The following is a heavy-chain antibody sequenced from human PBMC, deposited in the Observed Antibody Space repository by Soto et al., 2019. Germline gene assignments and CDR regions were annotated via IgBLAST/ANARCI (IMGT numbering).Heavy chain of an antibody. CDR1: GFTFSSYS. CDR2: ISSSSSYI. J-gene: IGHJ6*02. V-gene: IGHV3-21*01. Sequence: GALRLSCAASGFTFSSYSMNWVRQAPGKGLEWVSSISSSSSYIYYADSVKGRFTISRDNAKNSLYLQMNSLRAEDTTVYYCARTFPITMDVWGQGTTVTVSS. D-gene: IGHD3-16*01. CDR3: ARTFPITMDV.